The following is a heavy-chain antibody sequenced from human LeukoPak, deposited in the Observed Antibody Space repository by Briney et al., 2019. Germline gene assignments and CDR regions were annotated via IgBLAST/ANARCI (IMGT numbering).Heavy chain of an antibody. CDR2: ISSGSSYK. V-gene: IGHV3-21*01. Sequence: GGSLRLSCAASAFTFSSYSMNWVRQAPGKGLERVSFISSGSSYKYYADSVKGRFTISRDNAKNSLHLQMNSLRAEDTAVYYCARDQAGFSGSGPYYFDYWGQGTLVTVYS. J-gene: IGHJ4*02. CDR1: AFTFSSYS. D-gene: IGHD3-10*01. CDR3: ARDQAGFSGSGPYYFDY.